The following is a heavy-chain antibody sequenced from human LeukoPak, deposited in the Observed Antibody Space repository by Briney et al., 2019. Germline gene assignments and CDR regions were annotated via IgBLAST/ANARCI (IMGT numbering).Heavy chain of an antibody. Sequence: PGGSLRLSCAASGFTFTTYSMNWVRQAPGKGLEWVSSITSPVGRIYYADSLKGRTTISRDNARSSLYLQMNSLTAEDTAVYYCATDGRSSGWYGFDYWGLGTLVTVSS. CDR1: GFTFTTYS. V-gene: IGHV3-21*01. J-gene: IGHJ4*02. D-gene: IGHD6-19*01. CDR3: ATDGRSSGWYGFDY. CDR2: ITSPVGRI.